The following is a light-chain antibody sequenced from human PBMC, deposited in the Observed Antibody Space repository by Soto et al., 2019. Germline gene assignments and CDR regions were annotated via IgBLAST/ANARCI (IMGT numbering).Light chain of an antibody. J-gene: IGKJ1*01. CDR1: QSVSSY. Sequence: EIVLTQSPATLSLSPGERATLSCRASQSVSSYLAWYQQNPGQAPQLLIYDASNGATGIPARVSGSGSGADFSLIISSLEAEDSAVYYCQQRSNWPPWTFGQGTKVEIK. CDR3: QQRSNWPPWT. CDR2: DAS. V-gene: IGKV3-11*01.